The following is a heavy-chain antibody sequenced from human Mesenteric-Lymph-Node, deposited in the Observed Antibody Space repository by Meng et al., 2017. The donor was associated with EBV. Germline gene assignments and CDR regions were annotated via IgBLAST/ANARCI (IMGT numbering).Heavy chain of an antibody. CDR2: VSSSGSTQ. D-gene: IGHD6-19*01. CDR3: ARGYSSGWFDP. Sequence: QGDLVESGADLVKTGGALRLSCAASGFTFSDYYMSWIRQAPGKGLEWLSYVSSSGSTQIYADSVRGRFTISRDNAKNSLYLQMNSLRAEDTATYYCARGYSSGWFDPWGQGTLVTVSS. V-gene: IGHV3-11*01. CDR1: GFTFSDYY. J-gene: IGHJ5*02.